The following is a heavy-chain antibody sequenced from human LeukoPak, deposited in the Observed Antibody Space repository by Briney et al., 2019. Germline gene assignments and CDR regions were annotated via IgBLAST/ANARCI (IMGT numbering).Heavy chain of an antibody. CDR2: ISWNSGSI. CDR1: GFTFDDYA. CDR3: AKDKDENWFDP. V-gene: IGHV3-9*01. J-gene: IGHJ5*02. Sequence: PGRSLRLSCAASGFTFDDYAMHWVRQAPGKGLEWVSGISWNSGSIGYADSVKGRFTISRDNAKNSLYLQMNSLRAEDTALYYCAKDKDENWFDPRGQGTLVTVSS.